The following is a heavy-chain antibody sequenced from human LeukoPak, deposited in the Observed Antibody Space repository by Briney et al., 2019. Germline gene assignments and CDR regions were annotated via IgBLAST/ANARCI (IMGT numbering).Heavy chain of an antibody. V-gene: IGHV3-23*01. J-gene: IGHJ4*02. D-gene: IGHD3-22*01. CDR2: ISGSGGST. CDR3: AKETITMIGWKIDY. CDR1: GFPFSSDA. Sequence: PGGSLRLSCAASGFPFSSDAMSWVRQAPGKGLEWVSAISGSGGSTYYADSVKGRFTISRDNSKNTLYLQMNSLRAEDTAVYYCAKETITMIGWKIDYWGQGTLVTVSS.